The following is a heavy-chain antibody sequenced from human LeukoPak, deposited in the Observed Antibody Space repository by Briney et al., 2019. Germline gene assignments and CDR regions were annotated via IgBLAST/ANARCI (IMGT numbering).Heavy chain of an antibody. CDR1: GDSISSSNW. J-gene: IGHJ4*02. CDR2: IYHSGST. V-gene: IGHV4-4*02. D-gene: IGHD3-10*01. CDR3: ARGSYYYYGSGRTQKYYFDY. Sequence: SGTLSLTCAVSGDSISSSNWWSWVRQPPGKGLEWIGEIYHSGSTNYNPSLKSRVTISVDTSKNQFSLKLSSVTAADTAVYYCARGSYYYYGSGRTQKYYFDYWGQGTLVTVSS.